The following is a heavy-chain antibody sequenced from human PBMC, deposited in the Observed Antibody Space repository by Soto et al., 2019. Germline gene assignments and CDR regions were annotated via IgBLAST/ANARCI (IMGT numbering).Heavy chain of an antibody. CDR2: INHSGST. V-gene: IGHV4-34*01. Sequence: SETLSLTCAVYGGSFSGYYWSWIRQPPGKGLEWIGEINHSGSTNYNPSLKSRVTISVDTSKNQFSLKPSSVTAADTAVYYCARGRGLNLDYWGQGTLVTVSS. CDR1: GGSFSGYY. CDR3: ARGRGLNLDY. J-gene: IGHJ4*02. D-gene: IGHD3-10*01.